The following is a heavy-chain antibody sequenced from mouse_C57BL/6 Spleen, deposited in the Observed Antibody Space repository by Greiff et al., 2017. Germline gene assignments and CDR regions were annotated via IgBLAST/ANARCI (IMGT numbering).Heavy chain of an antibody. CDR1: GYSITSGYY. J-gene: IGHJ1*03. V-gene: IGHV3-6*01. Sequence: VQLKESGPGLVKPSQSLSLTCSVTGYSITSGYYWNWIRQFPGNKLEWMGYISYDGSNNYNPSLKNRISITRDTSKNQFFLKLNSVTTEDTATYYCAREGPHWSYFDVWGTGTTVTVSS. CDR2: ISYDGSN. CDR3: AREGPHWSYFDV. D-gene: IGHD4-1*01.